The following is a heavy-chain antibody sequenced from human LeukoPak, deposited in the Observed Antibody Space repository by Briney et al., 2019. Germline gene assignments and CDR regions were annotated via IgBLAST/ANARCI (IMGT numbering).Heavy chain of an antibody. CDR1: DCTFSSYW. J-gene: IGHJ4*02. D-gene: IGHD6-19*01. CDR3: ARGMAYSSGWFPFDN. V-gene: IGHV3-74*01. Sequence: GGTLTLSCVASDCTFSSYWLYWVRQAPATGMVWVSRINSDGSSTSYADSVKGRFTISRDNSKNTFYLQMSSLRAEDTAVYYCARGMAYSSGWFPFDNCGEGDLVTASS. CDR2: INSDGSST.